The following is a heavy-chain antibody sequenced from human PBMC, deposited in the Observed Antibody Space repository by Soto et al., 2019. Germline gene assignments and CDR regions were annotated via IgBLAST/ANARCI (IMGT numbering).Heavy chain of an antibody. J-gene: IGHJ5*02. CDR1: GGTFSSYA. CDR2: IIPIFGTA. V-gene: IGHV1-69*13. CDR3: ARDPQPSDSGSVSVWFDP. Sequence: SVKVSCKASGGTFSSYAISWVRQAPGQGLEWMGGIIPIFGTANYAQKFQGRVTITADESTSTAYMELSSLRSEDTAVYYCARDPQPSDSGSVSVWFDPWGQGTLVTVS. D-gene: IGHD1-26*01.